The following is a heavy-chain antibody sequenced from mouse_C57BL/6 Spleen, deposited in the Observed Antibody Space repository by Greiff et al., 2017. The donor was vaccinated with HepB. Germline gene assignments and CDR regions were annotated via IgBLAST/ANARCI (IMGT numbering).Heavy chain of an antibody. Sequence: VQLQESGAELVRPGTSVKVSCKASGYAFTNYLIEWVKQRPGQGLEWIGVINPGSGGTNYNQKFKGKATLTADKAASTAYMQLSSLTSEDSAVYCCAYRNRPTGGFAYWGQGTLVTVSA. CDR1: GYAFTNYL. D-gene: IGHD4-1*02. J-gene: IGHJ3*01. V-gene: IGHV1-54*01. CDR2: INPGSGGT. CDR3: AYRNRPTGGFAY.